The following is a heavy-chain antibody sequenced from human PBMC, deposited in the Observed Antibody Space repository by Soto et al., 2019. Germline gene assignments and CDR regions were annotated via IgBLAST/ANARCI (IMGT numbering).Heavy chain of an antibody. Sequence: QVQVVQSGAEVKKPGDSVKVSCRASGYTFTGHAIHWVRQAPGQSLEWMGWNDGGNGRTQYAQRFQGRVTLTRDTSAITADMELRSLTSEDTAVYYLAIDAGRTGDLEYWGQGNRVTVSS. J-gene: IGHJ4*02. CDR1: GYTFTGHA. CDR2: NDGGNGRT. CDR3: AIDAGRTGDLEY. D-gene: IGHD7-27*01. V-gene: IGHV1-3*01.